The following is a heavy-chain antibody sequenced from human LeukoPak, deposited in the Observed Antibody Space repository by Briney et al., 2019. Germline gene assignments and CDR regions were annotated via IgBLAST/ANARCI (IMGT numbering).Heavy chain of an antibody. J-gene: IGHJ4*02. Sequence: GGSLRLSCAASGFTFSTYSMNWVRQAPGKGLEWVSSITSTSSYIYYADSVKGRFTISRDNAKNSLYLQMNTLRAEDTAVYYCARVAGGSHHFDYWGQGTLVTVSS. CDR1: GFTFSTYS. V-gene: IGHV3-21*01. CDR3: ARVAGGSHHFDY. D-gene: IGHD1-26*01. CDR2: ITSTSSYI.